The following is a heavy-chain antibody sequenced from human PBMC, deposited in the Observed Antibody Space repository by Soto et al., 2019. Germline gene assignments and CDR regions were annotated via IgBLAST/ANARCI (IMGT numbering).Heavy chain of an antibody. CDR2: IYPGDSDT. J-gene: IGHJ6*02. V-gene: IGHV5-51*01. Sequence: PGESLKISCKGSGYSSTSYWIGWVRQMPGKGLEWMGIIYPGDSDTRYSPSFQGQVTISADKSISTAYLQWSSLKASDTAMYYCARQSIAAAGTFLYYGMDVWGQGTTVTSP. CDR1: GYSSTSYW. D-gene: IGHD6-13*01. CDR3: ARQSIAAAGTFLYYGMDV.